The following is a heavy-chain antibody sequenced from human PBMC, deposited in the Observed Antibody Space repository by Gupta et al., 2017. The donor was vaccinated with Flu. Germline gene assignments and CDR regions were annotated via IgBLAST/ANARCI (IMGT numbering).Heavy chain of an antibody. CDR1: GGSFSGYY. CDR2: INHSGST. CDR3: ARGRDIVEGPAAINWFDP. D-gene: IGHD2-2*02. Sequence: QVQLQQWGAGLLKPSETLSLTCAVYGGSFSGYYWSWIRQPPGKGLEWIGEINHSGSTNYNPSLKRRVTISVDTSKKQFARKLSSVTAAETAVYDCARGRDIVEGPAAINWFDPGGQGTMVTVSS. V-gene: IGHV4-34*01. J-gene: IGHJ5*02.